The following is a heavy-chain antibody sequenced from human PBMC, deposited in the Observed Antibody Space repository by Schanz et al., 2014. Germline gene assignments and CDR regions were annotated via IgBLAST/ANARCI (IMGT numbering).Heavy chain of an antibody. CDR2: INSDGTKR. V-gene: IGHV3-33*08. Sequence: VQLVESGGGVVQPGRSLRLSCAASGFTFSSYAMSWVRQAPGKGLEWVAFINSDGTKRFYADSVKSRFTISRDNSRNTLYLQMNSLRPEDTAVYYCARKVVATIGGYYDNWGQGTLVIVSS. J-gene: IGHJ4*02. CDR3: ARKVVATIGGYYDN. D-gene: IGHD5-12*01. CDR1: GFTFSSYA.